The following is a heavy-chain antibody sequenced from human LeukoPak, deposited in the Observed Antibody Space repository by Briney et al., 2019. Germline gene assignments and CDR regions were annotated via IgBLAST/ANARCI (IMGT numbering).Heavy chain of an antibody. Sequence: GESLKISCKGSGYSFTNYWIAWVRRMPGEGLEWMGLIYPGDSDTRYSPSFQGQVTISADKSISTAYLHWSSLKVSDTAMYYCASPRHPWAFDIWGQGTMVTVSS. CDR3: ASPRHPWAFDI. V-gene: IGHV5-51*01. CDR1: GYSFTNYW. CDR2: IYPGDSDT. J-gene: IGHJ3*02.